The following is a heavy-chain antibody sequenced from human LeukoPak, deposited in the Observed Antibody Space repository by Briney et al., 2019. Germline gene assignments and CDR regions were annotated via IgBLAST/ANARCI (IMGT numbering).Heavy chain of an antibody. CDR1: GLTFSSYS. J-gene: IGHJ4*02. Sequence: GGSLRLSCAASGLTFSSYSMNWVRQAPGKGLEWVSSISSSSSYIYYADSVKGRFTISRDNAKNSLYLQMNSLRAEDTAVYYCARGRRYPGIAVAGTYYFDYWGQGTLVTVSS. V-gene: IGHV3-21*01. CDR2: ISSSSSYI. CDR3: ARGRRYPGIAVAGTYYFDY. D-gene: IGHD6-19*01.